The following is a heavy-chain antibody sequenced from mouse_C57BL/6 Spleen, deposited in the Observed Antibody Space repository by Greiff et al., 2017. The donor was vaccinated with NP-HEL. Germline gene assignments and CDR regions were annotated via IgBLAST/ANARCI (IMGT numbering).Heavy chain of an antibody. D-gene: IGHD4-1*02. J-gene: IGHJ1*03. CDR2: IRNKANGYTT. CDR1: GFTFTDYY. Sequence: EVNLVESGGGLVQPGGSLSLSCAASGFTFTDYYMSWVRQPPGKALEWLGFIRNKANGYTTEYSASVKGRFTISRDNSQSILYLQMNALRAEDSATYYCARSQLFYWYFDVWGTGTTVTVSS. CDR3: ARSQLFYWYFDV. V-gene: IGHV7-3*01.